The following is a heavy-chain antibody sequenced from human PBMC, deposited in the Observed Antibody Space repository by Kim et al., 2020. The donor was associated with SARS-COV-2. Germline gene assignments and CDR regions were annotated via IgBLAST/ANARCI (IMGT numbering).Heavy chain of an antibody. D-gene: IGHD2-2*01. CDR2: INIDGSNT. CDR3: ARDCCSSSHGMDV. Sequence: GGSLRLSCAASGFTFSSYWMHWVRQAPGKGLVWVSRINIDGSNTTYADSVKGSFTISRDNANNTLYMQMNSLRAEDTAMYYCARDCCSSSHGMDVWGQGTTVTVS. V-gene: IGHV3-74*01. CDR1: GFTFSSYW. J-gene: IGHJ6*02.